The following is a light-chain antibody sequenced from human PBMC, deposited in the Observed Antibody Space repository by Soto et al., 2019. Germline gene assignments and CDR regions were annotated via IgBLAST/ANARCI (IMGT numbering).Light chain of an antibody. J-gene: IGKJ5*01. V-gene: IGKV3-20*01. Sequence: EIVLTQSPGTLSLSPGERVALSCRASQSVSSSYLAWYQQKRGQAPRLLISGASSRATGLPDRFSGSGSGTDFTLTISRLEPEDFAVYYCQQYGDLITFGQGTRLHIK. CDR1: QSVSSSY. CDR2: GAS. CDR3: QQYGDLIT.